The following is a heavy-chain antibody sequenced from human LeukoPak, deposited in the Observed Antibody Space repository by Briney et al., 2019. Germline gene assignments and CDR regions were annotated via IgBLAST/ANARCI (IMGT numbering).Heavy chain of an antibody. CDR2: IKQDGSEK. CDR1: GFTFSSYA. V-gene: IGHV3-7*01. CDR3: ARHRRVSSYYGSGSTLYYYYYMDV. D-gene: IGHD3-10*01. J-gene: IGHJ6*03. Sequence: GGSLRLSCAASGFTFSSYAMSWVRQAPGKGLEWVANIKQDGSEKYSVGSVKGRFIIPRDNAKKSLYLKMNSLRAEDTAVYYCARHRRVSSYYGSGSTLYYYYYMDVWGKGTTVTISS.